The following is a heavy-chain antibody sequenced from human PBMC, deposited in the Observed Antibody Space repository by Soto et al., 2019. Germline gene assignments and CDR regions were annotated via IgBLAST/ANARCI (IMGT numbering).Heavy chain of an antibody. CDR3: GRLARGDVGGTF. CDR2: ISQDGSDR. J-gene: IGHJ4*02. V-gene: IGHV3-7*03. D-gene: IGHD2-15*01. CDR1: GFSFISYY. Sequence: EMQVVESGGDLVQPGGSLTLSCAASGFSFISYYMTWARHVPGRGLEWLAKISQDGSDRAYVDSVRGRFTISRDNAKKSVYLQMDRLRVEDTAVYFCGRLARGDVGGTFWGQGTLVTVSS.